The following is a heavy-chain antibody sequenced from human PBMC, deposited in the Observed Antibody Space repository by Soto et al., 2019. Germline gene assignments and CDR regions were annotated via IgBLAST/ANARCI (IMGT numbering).Heavy chain of an antibody. CDR1: GDSIRSSNW. Sequence: PSETLSLTCTVSGDSIRSSNWWRWVRQPPGKGLEWIGETYHGESTNYNPSLKSRVTISVDESNNHLSLKLSSATAADTAVYYCARREVVIGHYYGMDVWGQGTTVT. D-gene: IGHD3-22*01. J-gene: IGHJ6*02. CDR3: ARREVVIGHYYGMDV. V-gene: IGHV4-4*02. CDR2: TYHGEST.